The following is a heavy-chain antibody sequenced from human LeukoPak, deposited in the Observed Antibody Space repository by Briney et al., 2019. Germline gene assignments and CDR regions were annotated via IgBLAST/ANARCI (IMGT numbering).Heavy chain of an antibody. J-gene: IGHJ4*02. Sequence: ASVKVSCKASGYTFMTYGFSWVRQAPGQGLEWMGWINTNTGNPTYAQGFTGRFVFSLDTSVSTAYLQISSLKAEDTAVYYCARIAVAGTGDYWGQGTLVTVSS. CDR1: GYTFMTYG. D-gene: IGHD6-19*01. CDR3: ARIAVAGTGDY. V-gene: IGHV7-4-1*02. CDR2: INTNTGNP.